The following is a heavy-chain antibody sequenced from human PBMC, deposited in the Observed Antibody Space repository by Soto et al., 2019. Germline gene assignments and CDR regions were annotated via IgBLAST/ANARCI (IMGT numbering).Heavy chain of an antibody. CDR3: ARDRDDYGSGNYYNRIDF. J-gene: IGHJ4*02. CDR1: GGIFSTYA. Sequence: QVQLVQSGAEVKKPGSSVKVSCKASGGIFSTYAISWLRQAPGQGLEWMGGIIPIFGTPNYAQRFQGRVTITAEEAKGTAYMELMRLRSEDTAVYYCARDRDDYGSGNYYNRIDFWGQGTLVTVCS. V-gene: IGHV1-69*01. CDR2: IIPIFGTP. D-gene: IGHD3-10*01.